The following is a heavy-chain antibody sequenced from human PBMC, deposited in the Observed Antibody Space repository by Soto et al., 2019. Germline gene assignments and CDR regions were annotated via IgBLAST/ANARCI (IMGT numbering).Heavy chain of an antibody. D-gene: IGHD1-26*01. CDR1: GFTFSSYT. CDR2: ISGSGGST. J-gene: IGHJ5*02. V-gene: IGHV3-23*01. CDR3: AKDLVGATTWPWFHP. Sequence: PGGLQSPSCAASGFTFSSYTMSWVRQAPGKGLEWVSAISGSGGSTYYADSVKGRFTISRDNSKNTLYLQMNSLRAEDTAVYYCAKDLVGATTWPWFHPWGQGTLITVSS.